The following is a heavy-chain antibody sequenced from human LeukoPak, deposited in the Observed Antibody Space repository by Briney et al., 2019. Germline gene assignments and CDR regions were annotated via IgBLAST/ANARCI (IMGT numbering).Heavy chain of an antibody. CDR1: GYTFSSYW. CDR2: INEDGSST. D-gene: IGHD3-10*01. Sequence: GGSLRLSRAASGYTFSSYWMHWVRQGPGKGLVWVSRINEDGSSTSYAESVRGRFTISRDNAKNTLYLQMNSLRAEDAAVYYCTRDTFGARDSWGQGTLVTVSS. CDR3: TRDTFGARDS. J-gene: IGHJ4*02. V-gene: IGHV3-74*01.